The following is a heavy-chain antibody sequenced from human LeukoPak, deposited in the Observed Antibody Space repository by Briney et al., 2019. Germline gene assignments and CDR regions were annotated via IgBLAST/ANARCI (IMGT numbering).Heavy chain of an antibody. CDR2: ISWNSGSI. V-gene: IGHV3-9*01. Sequence: GRSLRLSCAASGFTFDDYAMHWVRQAPGKGLEWVSGISWNSGSIGYADSVKGRFTISRDNAKNSLYLQMNSLRAEDTALYYCAKDRTEGVTGSSSWYGVGTAFDYWGQGTLVTVSS. CDR3: AKDRTEGVTGSSSWYGVGTAFDY. CDR1: GFTFDDYA. J-gene: IGHJ4*02. D-gene: IGHD6-13*01.